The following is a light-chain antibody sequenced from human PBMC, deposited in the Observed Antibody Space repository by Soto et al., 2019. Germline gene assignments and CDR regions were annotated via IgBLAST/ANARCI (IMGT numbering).Light chain of an antibody. J-gene: IGKJ5*01. CDR2: GAS. CDR1: QSVSSNS. CDR3: QQYGSSLIT. Sequence: ESVLTQSPGTLSLSPGERATLSCRASQSVSSNSLAWYHQKPGQPPRLLMYGASSRATGIPDRFSGSGSGTDFTLTISRLEPEDFAVYYCQQYGSSLITFGQGTLLEIK. V-gene: IGKV3-20*01.